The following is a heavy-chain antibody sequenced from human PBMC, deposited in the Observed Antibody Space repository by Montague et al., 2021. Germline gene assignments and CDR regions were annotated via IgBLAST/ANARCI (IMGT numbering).Heavy chain of an antibody. J-gene: IGHJ4*02. CDR1: GGSISSSTHY. V-gene: IGHV4-39*01. CDR3: AGHWEGGSYTRAIGY. D-gene: IGHD3-10*01. CDR2: IFRNGDS. Sequence: SETLSLTCTVSGGSISSSTHYWGWIRQTPGKGLDWIVSIFRNGDSFYNPSLKSPVIISVDTSGNQFSLRLTSVTAADTAVYFCAGHWEGGSYTRAIGYWGQGILVTVSS.